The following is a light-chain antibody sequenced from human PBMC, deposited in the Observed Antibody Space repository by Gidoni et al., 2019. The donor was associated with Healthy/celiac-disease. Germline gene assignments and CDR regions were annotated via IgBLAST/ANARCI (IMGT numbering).Light chain of an antibody. Sequence: IGLNQSPGTLSLSPGERATPSCRASPSVSSSYLAWYQQKPGQAPRLLIYGASSRATGIPDRFSGSGSGTDFTLTISRLEPEDFAVYYCQQYGSSPQTFGGGTKVEIK. CDR1: PSVSSSY. CDR3: QQYGSSPQT. J-gene: IGKJ4*01. CDR2: GAS. V-gene: IGKV3-20*01.